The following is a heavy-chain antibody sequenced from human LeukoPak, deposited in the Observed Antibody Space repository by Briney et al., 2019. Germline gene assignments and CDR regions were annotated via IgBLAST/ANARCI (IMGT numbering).Heavy chain of an antibody. CDR2: IYHSGTT. Sequence: SETLSLTCAVSGYSISSGYYWGWIRQPPGKGLEWIGSIYHSGTTYYNPSLKSRVTISIDTSKNQFSLKLSSVTAADTAVYYRARHRGGVARAFDFWGQGTLVTVSS. CDR1: GYSISSGYY. J-gene: IGHJ4*02. CDR3: ARHRGGVARAFDF. V-gene: IGHV4-38-2*01. D-gene: IGHD2-15*01.